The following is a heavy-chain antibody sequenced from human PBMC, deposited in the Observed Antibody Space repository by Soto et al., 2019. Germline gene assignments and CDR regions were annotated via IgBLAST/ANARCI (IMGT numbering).Heavy chain of an antibody. CDR2: ISYSGRN. D-gene: IGHD6-19*01. J-gene: IGHJ4*02. CDR3: ARTQIGVAVDY. Sequence: SETLSLTCTVSGASITSNSYHWVWMRQSPGTGLEWIVSISYSGRNFYNPSLQSRVAISIDTSSNQFSLRLSSMTAADTATYYCARTQIGVAVDYWGQGTLVTSPQ. CDR1: GASITSNSYH. V-gene: IGHV4-39*01.